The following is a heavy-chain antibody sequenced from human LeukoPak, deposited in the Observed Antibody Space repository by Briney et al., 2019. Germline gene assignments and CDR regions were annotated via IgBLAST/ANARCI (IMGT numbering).Heavy chain of an antibody. CDR3: TLYNY. CDR1: VYSFTSQD. Sequence: ASVKVSCKTSVYSFTSQDMHWVRQAPGQSLEWMGCINPGNGDTKYSQEFQGRVTITRDTSATTAYMELSSLSSDDMAVYYCTLYNYWGQGTLVTVSS. CDR2: INPGNGDT. V-gene: IGHV1-3*03. J-gene: IGHJ4*02. D-gene: IGHD2-2*02.